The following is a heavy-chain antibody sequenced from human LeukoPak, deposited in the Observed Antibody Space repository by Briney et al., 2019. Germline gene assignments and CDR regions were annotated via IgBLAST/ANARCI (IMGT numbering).Heavy chain of an antibody. D-gene: IGHD1-1*01. CDR2: IGSSGVTT. CDR3: AKLGWNLPSDY. Sequence: RGSLRLSCAASGFTFSNYAMSWVRQAPGKGLEWVSTIGSSGVTTNYADSVKGRFTISRDNSRNTLYLQMNSLRAEDTAVYYCAKLGWNLPSDYWGQGTLVTVSS. CDR1: GFTFSNYA. J-gene: IGHJ4*02. V-gene: IGHV3-23*01.